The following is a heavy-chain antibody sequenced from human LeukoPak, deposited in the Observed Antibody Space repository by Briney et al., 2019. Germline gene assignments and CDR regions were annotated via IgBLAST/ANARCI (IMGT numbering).Heavy chain of an antibody. J-gene: IGHJ4*02. V-gene: IGHV4-59*08. D-gene: IGHD1-26*01. CDR1: GGSISSYY. Sequence: SETLSLTCTVSGGSISSYYWSWIRQPPGKGLEWIGYIYYSGSTNYNPSLKSRVTISVDTSKNQFSLKLSSVTAADTAVYYCASAPRLSGRYSAIFDYWGQGTLVTVSS. CDR2: IYYSGST. CDR3: ASAPRLSGRYSAIFDY.